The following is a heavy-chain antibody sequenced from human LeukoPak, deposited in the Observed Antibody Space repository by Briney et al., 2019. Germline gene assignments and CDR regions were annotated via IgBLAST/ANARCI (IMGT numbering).Heavy chain of an antibody. CDR1: GFTFSRYS. J-gene: IGHJ4*02. CDR2: ISISSNYI. V-gene: IGHV3-21*01. Sequence: GGSLRLSCAASGFTFSRYSMNWVRQAPGKGLEWVSSISISSNYIYYADSVKGRFTISRDYAKNSLYLQMNSLRVEDTAVYYCAKVAKYYYGPETYYFFEQWGQGTPVTASP. CDR3: AKVAKYYYGPETYYFFEQ. D-gene: IGHD3-10*01.